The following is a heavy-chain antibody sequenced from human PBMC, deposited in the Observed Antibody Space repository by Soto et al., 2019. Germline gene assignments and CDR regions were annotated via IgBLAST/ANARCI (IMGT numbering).Heavy chain of an antibody. CDR2: IYWDDDK. V-gene: IGHV2-5*02. CDR1: GFSLSTSGVG. Sequence: SGPTLVNPTQTLALTCTFSGFSLSTSGVGVGWIRQPPGKALEWLALIYWDDDKRYSPSLKSRLTITKDTSKNQVVLTMTNMDPVDTATYYCALRRGYCSGGSCYSIWFDPWGQGTLVTV. J-gene: IGHJ5*02. D-gene: IGHD2-15*01. CDR3: ALRRGYCSGGSCYSIWFDP.